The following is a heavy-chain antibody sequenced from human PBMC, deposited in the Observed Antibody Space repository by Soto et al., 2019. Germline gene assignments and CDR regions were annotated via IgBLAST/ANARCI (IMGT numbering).Heavy chain of an antibody. V-gene: IGHV3-74*01. J-gene: IGHJ4*02. CDR3: ARDRSYSVTYGFAF. CDR2: INSVGSTT. CDR1: GFTFSMYW. Sequence: EVQLVESGGGFVQPGGSLRLPCAASGFTFSMYWMHWVRQVPGKGLVWVSRINSVGSTTTYADSVQGRFTISRDNVKNTVSLQLYSPIAEHTAVYYCARDRSYSVTYGFAFWGLGTLVTVSS. D-gene: IGHD1-26*01.